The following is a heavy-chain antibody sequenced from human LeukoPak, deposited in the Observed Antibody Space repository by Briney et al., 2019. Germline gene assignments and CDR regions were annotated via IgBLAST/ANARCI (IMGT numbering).Heavy chain of an antibody. Sequence: PSETLSLTCTLSGGSITSDYWSWIRQSPGKGLEWIGYFSYSGSTHYSPSLTSRVAISVDTSRNQLSLKLRSVTAADTAIYYCARAAEPLFYGMDVGGPGTRVIVSS. V-gene: IGHV4-59*08. D-gene: IGHD2-21*01. CDR3: ARAAEPLFYGMDV. CDR2: FSYSGST. CDR1: GGSITSDY. J-gene: IGHJ6*02.